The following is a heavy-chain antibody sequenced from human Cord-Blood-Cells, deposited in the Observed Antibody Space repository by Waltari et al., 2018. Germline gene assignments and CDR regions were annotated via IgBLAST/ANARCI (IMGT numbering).Heavy chain of an antibody. Sequence: QVQLVESGGGVVQLGRSLRLSCAASGFTFSSYGMHCVAQAPGKGLEWVEVIWYDGSNKYYADSVKGRFTISRDNSKNTLYLQMNSLRAEDTAVYYCARGGGSTVTTQDYWGQGTLVTVSS. V-gene: IGHV3-33*01. CDR1: GFTFSSYG. J-gene: IGHJ4*02. D-gene: IGHD4-17*01. CDR3: ARGGGSTVTTQDY. CDR2: IWYDGSNK.